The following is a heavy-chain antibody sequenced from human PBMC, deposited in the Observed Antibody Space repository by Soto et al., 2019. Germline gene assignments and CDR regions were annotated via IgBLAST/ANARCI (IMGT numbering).Heavy chain of an antibody. CDR3: VSERIGWVMWSGDSCLDY. Sequence: GGSLRLSCAASGFTFRNYWMSWVRQDPGKGLEWVANIKDDGSEKYSVDSVRGRFTISRDNAQNSLYLQMNSLRVEDTAIYYCVSERIGWVMWSGDSCLDYWGQGTLVTVSS. D-gene: IGHD3-3*01. V-gene: IGHV3-7*03. J-gene: IGHJ4*02. CDR1: GFTFRNYW. CDR2: IKDDGSEK.